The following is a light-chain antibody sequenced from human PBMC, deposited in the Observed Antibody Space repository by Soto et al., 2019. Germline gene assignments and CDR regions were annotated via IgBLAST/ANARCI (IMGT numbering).Light chain of an antibody. V-gene: IGLV1-40*01. CDR3: QAYDYSLTASV. CDR1: SSNLGAGYD. Sequence: QSVLPQPPSGSGAPGQRGTISCTGNSSNLGAGYDVHWYQQLPGAAPKLVIFGNRNRPSGVPERFSGSKSGTSASLAITGLQAEDEAVYYCQAYDYSLTASVFGGGTKLTVL. J-gene: IGLJ3*02. CDR2: GNR.